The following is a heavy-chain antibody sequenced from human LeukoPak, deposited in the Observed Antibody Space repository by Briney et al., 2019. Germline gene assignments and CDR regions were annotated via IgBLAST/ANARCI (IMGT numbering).Heavy chain of an antibody. CDR2: ISSSSSYI. V-gene: IGHV3-21*01. CDR3: SSAIFVEVVVQDV. CDR1: GFTFSSYT. Sequence: PGGSLRLSCAPSGFTFSSYTMNWVRQAPGKGLEWVSSISSSSSYIYYADSVKGRFTISRDNAKNSLYLQMNSLRAEDTAVYYCSSAIFVEVVVQDVWGQGTTVTVSS. J-gene: IGHJ6*02. D-gene: IGHD2-2*01.